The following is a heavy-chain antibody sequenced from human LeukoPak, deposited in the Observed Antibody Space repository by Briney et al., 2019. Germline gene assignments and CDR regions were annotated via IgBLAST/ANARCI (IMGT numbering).Heavy chain of an antibody. V-gene: IGHV1-69*05. D-gene: IGHD2-2*01. J-gene: IGHJ6*03. Sequence: GASVKVSCKASGGTFSSHAIAWVRQAPGQGPEWMGGIIPISGTANCAQKFQGRVTITTDESTSTAYMELSSLTSDDTAVYYCARGLQYQLLKALGYYYMDVWGEGTTVTVSS. CDR2: IIPISGTA. CDR3: ARGLQYQLLKALGYYYMDV. CDR1: GGTFSSHA.